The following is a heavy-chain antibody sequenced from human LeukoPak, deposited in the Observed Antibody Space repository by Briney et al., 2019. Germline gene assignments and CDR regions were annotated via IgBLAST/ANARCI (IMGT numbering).Heavy chain of an antibody. CDR3: ARHWETSSWYVDY. D-gene: IGHD6-13*01. J-gene: IGHJ4*02. Sequence: SETLSLTCTVSGGSINSTFYYWGWIRQPPGKGLEWIGSMHYSGSTYYNPSLKSRVTISVDTSKNQLSLKLSSVTAADTAVYYCARHWETSSWYVDYWGQGTLVTVSS. V-gene: IGHV4-39*01. CDR2: MHYSGST. CDR1: GGSINSTFYY.